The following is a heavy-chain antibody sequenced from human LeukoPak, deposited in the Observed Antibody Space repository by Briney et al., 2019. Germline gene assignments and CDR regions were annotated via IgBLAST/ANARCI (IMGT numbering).Heavy chain of an antibody. V-gene: IGHV3-33*01. Sequence: GGSLRLSCAASGFTFSSYGMHWVRQAPGKGLEWVAVIWYDGSNKYYADSVKGRFTISRDNSKNTLYLQMNSLRAEDTAVYYCARTAYVDIVATIDLCGMDVWGQGTTVTVSS. CDR2: IWYDGSNK. CDR1: GFTFSSYG. D-gene: IGHD5-12*01. J-gene: IGHJ6*02. CDR3: ARTAYVDIVATIDLCGMDV.